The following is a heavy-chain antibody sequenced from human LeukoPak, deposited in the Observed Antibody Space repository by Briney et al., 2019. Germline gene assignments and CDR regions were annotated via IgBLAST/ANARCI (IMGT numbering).Heavy chain of an antibody. Sequence: SETLSLTCTVSGGSISSYYWNWIRQSPGKGLEWIGYIYYSGSTNYNPSLKSRVTMSVDTSKSQFSLGLSSVTAADTAVYYCATYYDDGTGYYYRGFHIWGQGTMVSVSS. CDR2: IYYSGST. J-gene: IGHJ3*02. D-gene: IGHD3-22*01. CDR3: ATYYDDGTGYYYRGFHI. CDR1: GGSISSYY. V-gene: IGHV4-59*01.